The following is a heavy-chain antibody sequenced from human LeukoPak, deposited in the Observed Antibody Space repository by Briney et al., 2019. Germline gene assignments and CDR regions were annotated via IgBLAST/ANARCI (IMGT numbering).Heavy chain of an antibody. D-gene: IGHD1-1*01. CDR1: GGSISSYY. CDR3: AREGTAGTNLNWFDP. V-gene: IGHV4-59*01. Sequence: SETLSLTCTVSGGSISSYYWSWIRQPPGKGLEWIGYISYSGSTNFNPSLKSRVTISVDTSKNQFSLRLSSVTAADTAVYYYAREGTAGTNLNWFDPWGQGTLVTVSS. J-gene: IGHJ5*02. CDR2: ISYSGST.